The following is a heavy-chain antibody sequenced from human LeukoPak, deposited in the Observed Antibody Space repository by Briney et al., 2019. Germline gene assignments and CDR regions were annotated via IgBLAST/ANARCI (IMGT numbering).Heavy chain of an antibody. CDR2: IKEDGSEK. Sequence: GGSLRLSCAASGFTFSNYWMSWVRQAPGKGLEWVANIKEDGSEKYYVDSVKGRFTISRDNAKNSLYLQMNSVRAEDTAVYYCARDPVFEGIAVAGSDWGQGTLVTVSS. J-gene: IGHJ4*02. D-gene: IGHD6-13*01. CDR3: ARDPVFEGIAVAGSD. V-gene: IGHV3-7*01. CDR1: GFTFSNYW.